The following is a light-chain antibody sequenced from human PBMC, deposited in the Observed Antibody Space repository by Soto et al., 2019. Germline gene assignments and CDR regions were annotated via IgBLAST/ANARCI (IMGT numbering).Light chain of an antibody. V-gene: IGKV1-5*01. J-gene: IGKJ4*01. CDR1: QSISSW. CDR2: DAS. CDR3: QQYNSYSPLT. Sequence: DIQMTQSPSALSASVGDRVTITCRASQSISSWLAWYQQKPGKAPKLLLYDASSLENGVPSRFSGSGSGTEFTLTISSLQPDDFATYYCQQYNSYSPLTFGGGTRVDIK.